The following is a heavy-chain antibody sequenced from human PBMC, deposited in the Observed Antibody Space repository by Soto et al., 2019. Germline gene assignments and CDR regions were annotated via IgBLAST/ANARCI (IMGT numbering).Heavy chain of an antibody. CDR2: MNPNSGNT. V-gene: IGHV1-8*01. CDR3: ARGLGSSWFHYYYYGMDV. D-gene: IGHD6-13*01. Sequence: QVQLVQSGAEVKKPGASVKVSCKASGYTFTSYDINWVRQATGQGLEWMGWMNPNSGNTGYAQKFQGRVTMTRNTSISTAYMEVSSLRSEDTAVYYCARGLGSSWFHYYYYGMDVWGQGTTVTVSS. J-gene: IGHJ6*02. CDR1: GYTFTSYD.